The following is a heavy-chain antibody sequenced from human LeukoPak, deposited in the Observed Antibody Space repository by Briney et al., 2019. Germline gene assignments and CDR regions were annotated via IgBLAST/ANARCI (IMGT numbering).Heavy chain of an antibody. Sequence: PGGSLRLSCAASGFTVSNNFMSWVRQAPGKGLELVSLIYSGGTTKYADSVRGRFTISRDNSKNTLYLQMNSLRAEDTAIYYCTRVGYIDEGIDYWGQGTLVTVSS. CDR1: GFTVSNNF. CDR3: TRVGYIDEGIDY. CDR2: IYSGGTT. V-gene: IGHV3-66*01. J-gene: IGHJ4*02. D-gene: IGHD5-24*01.